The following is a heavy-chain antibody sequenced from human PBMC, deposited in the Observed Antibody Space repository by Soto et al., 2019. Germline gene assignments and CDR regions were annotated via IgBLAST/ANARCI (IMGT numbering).Heavy chain of an antibody. D-gene: IGHD6-13*01. J-gene: IGHJ6*02. CDR2: ISYDGSNK. V-gene: IGHV3-30-3*01. CDR1: GFTFSSYA. CDR3: ARDEGSSWYYYYYGMDV. Sequence: QVQLVESGGGVVQPGRSLRLSCAASGFTFSSYAMHWVRQAPGKGLEWVAVISYDGSNKYYADSVKGRFTISRDNSKNTLYLQMNSLRAEYTAMYYCARDEGSSWYYYYYGMDVWGQGATVTVSS.